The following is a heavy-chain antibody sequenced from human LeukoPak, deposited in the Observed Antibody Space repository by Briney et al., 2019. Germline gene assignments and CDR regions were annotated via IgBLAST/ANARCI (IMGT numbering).Heavy chain of an antibody. V-gene: IGHV3-9*01. CDR3: AKDMLTSWYGAFDL. Sequence: PGGSLRLSCAASGFTFYDYAMHWVRQAPGEGLGCVSGISWNSGSIGYADSVEGRFTISRDNAKNSLYLHMNSLRAEDTALYYCAKDMLTSWYGAFDLWGQGTMVTVSS. J-gene: IGHJ3*01. CDR2: ISWNSGSI. D-gene: IGHD6-13*01. CDR1: GFTFYDYA.